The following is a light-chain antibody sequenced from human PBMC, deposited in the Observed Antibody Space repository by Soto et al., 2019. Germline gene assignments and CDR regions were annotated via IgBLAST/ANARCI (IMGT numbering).Light chain of an antibody. CDR3: MQALQTPYT. J-gene: IGKJ2*01. CDR2: LVS. V-gene: IGKV2-28*01. CDR1: QSLLHSNGYNY. Sequence: DIVMTQSPLSLPVTPGEPASISCRSSQSLLHSNGYNYLDWYLQKPGQSPQLLIYLVSNRASGVPDRFSGSRSGTDFILKISRVEAEDVGVYYCMQALQTPYTFGQGTKLEIK.